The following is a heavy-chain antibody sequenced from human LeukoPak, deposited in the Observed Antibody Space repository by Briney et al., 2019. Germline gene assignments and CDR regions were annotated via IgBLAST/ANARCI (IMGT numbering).Heavy chain of an antibody. D-gene: IGHD2-21*02. CDR1: GFTFRSYW. J-gene: IGHJ4*02. Sequence: GGSLTLSCAASGFTFRSYWMSWVRQAPGKGLEWVANINKDGIEEYYADSVKGRFTISRDVTISRDNSKNTLYLQMNSLRAEDTAVYYCAKDLERHIVVVTASAVDYWGQGTLVTVSS. CDR3: AKDLERHIVVVTASAVDY. CDR2: INKDGIEE. V-gene: IGHV3-7*01.